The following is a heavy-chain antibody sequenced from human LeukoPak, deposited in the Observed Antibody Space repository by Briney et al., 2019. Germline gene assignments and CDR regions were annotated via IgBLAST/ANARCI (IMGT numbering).Heavy chain of an antibody. CDR3: ARAKYLAMVRGVINY. CDR2: ISSSSSTI. CDR1: GFTFSSYS. D-gene: IGHD3-10*01. Sequence: PGGSLRLSCAASGFTFSSYSMNWVRQAPGKGLEWVSYISSSSSTIYYADSVKGRFTISRDNAKNSLYLQMNSLRAEDTAVYYCARAKYLAMVRGVINYWGQGTLVTVSS. J-gene: IGHJ4*02. V-gene: IGHV3-48*04.